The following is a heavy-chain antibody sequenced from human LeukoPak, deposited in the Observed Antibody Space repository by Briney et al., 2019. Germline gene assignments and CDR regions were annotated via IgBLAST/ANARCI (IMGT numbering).Heavy chain of an antibody. J-gene: IGHJ4*02. CDR2: INPNSGGT. D-gene: IGHD2-2*02. CDR3: ARVGGVIVVVPAAITLFDY. CDR1: GYTFTGYY. V-gene: IGHV1-2*02. Sequence: ASVKVSCKGSGYTFTGYYMHWVRQAPGQGLEWMGWINPNSGGTNYAQRFQGRVTMTRDTSISTAYMEMSRLRSDETVVYYCARVGGVIVVVPAAITLFDYWGQGTLVTVS.